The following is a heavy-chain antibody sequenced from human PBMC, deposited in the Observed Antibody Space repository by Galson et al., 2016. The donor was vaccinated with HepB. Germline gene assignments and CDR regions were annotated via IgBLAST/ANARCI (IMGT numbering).Heavy chain of an antibody. CDR1: GFTFNSYS. CDR2: ISSSSDYN. V-gene: IGHV3-21*01. D-gene: IGHD2-15*01. Sequence: SLRLSCAASGFTFNSYSMNWVRQAPGKGLEWVSSISSSSDYNFYADSVKGRFTTSRDNAKNSLFLQMNSLRAEDTAVYYWASGGCSGGTCNPFDSWGQGDLVTVSS. CDR3: ASGGCSGGTCNPFDS. J-gene: IGHJ4*02.